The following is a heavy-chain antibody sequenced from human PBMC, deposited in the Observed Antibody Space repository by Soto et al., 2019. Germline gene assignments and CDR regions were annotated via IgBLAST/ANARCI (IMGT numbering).Heavy chain of an antibody. J-gene: IGHJ3*02. V-gene: IGHV3-7*01. Sequence: QPGGSLRLSCAASGFTFSSYWMSWVRQAPGKGLEWVANIKQDGSEKYYVDSVKGRFTISRDNARNSLYLQMNSLRAEDTAVYYCARVGGSGWYYAFDIWGQGTMVTVSS. CDR1: GFTFSSYW. D-gene: IGHD6-19*01. CDR2: IKQDGSEK. CDR3: ARVGGSGWYYAFDI.